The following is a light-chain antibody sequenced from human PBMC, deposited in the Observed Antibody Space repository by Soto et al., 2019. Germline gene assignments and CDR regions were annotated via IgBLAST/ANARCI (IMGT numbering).Light chain of an antibody. CDR1: SSNIGSNT. V-gene: IGLV1-44*01. Sequence: QSVLTQPPSASGTPGQRVTISCSGSSSNIGSNTVNWYQQLPGTAPKLLVFSNNERPSGVPDRFSGSKSGTSGSLAISGLQSEDEADYYCAAWDDRLNGPVFGGGTKVTV. J-gene: IGLJ2*01. CDR2: SNN. CDR3: AAWDDRLNGPV.